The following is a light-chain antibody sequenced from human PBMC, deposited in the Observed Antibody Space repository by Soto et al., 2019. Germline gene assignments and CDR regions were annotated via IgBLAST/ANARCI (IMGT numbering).Light chain of an antibody. CDR2: KAS. CDR1: QSINNW. V-gene: IGKV1-5*03. Sequence: EIQMTQSPSTLSASVGDRVTITCRASQSINNWLAWYQQKPGKAPKLFIFKASTLEIGVPSRFSGSGSGTEFTLSISSLQPDDFATYFCQQYESFPRTFGQGTKVEMK. J-gene: IGKJ1*01. CDR3: QQYESFPRT.